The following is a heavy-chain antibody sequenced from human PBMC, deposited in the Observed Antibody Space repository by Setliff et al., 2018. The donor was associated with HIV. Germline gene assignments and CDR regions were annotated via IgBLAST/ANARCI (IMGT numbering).Heavy chain of an antibody. Sequence: TGGSLRLSCAASGFTFSSYWMHWVRQAPGQVLVWVSHISSDGSSTTYADSVMGRFTIYRDNAKNTLYLQMNSLRAEDTAVYYCARDVCSSISCNGKSGFQHWGQGTLVTVS. V-gene: IGHV3-74*03. J-gene: IGHJ1*01. D-gene: IGHD2-2*01. CDR2: ISSDGSST. CDR3: ARDVCSSISCNGKSGFQH. CDR1: GFTFSSYW.